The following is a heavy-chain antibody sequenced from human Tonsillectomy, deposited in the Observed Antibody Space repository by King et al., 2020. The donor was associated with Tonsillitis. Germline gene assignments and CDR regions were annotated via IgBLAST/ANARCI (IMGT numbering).Heavy chain of an antibody. CDR1: RYTFTSYY. Sequence: QLVQSGAEVKKPGASVKVSCKASRYTFTSYYMHWVRQAPGQGLEWMGIINPSGGSTSYAQKFQGRVTMNRDTSTSTVYMELSSRRSEDTAVYYCARSVGATTMVQSRNDAFDIWGQGTMVTVSS. D-gene: IGHD1-26*01. CDR2: INPSGGST. J-gene: IGHJ3*02. CDR3: ARSVGATTMVQSRNDAFDI. V-gene: IGHV1-46*01.